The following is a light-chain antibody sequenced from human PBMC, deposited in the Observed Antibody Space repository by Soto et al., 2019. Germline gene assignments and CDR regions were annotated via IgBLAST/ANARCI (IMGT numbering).Light chain of an antibody. CDR1: QPISNW. CDR3: QPYNSDPYT. J-gene: IGKJ2*01. V-gene: IGKV1-5*01. Sequence: DIQMTQSPSTLSASVGDRVTISCRASQPISNWLAWYQQKPGKAPKLLIYDSSSLETGVPPRFSGTGSGTQYTLTISSLQPDDSATYYCQPYNSDPYTFGQGTRLQIK. CDR2: DSS.